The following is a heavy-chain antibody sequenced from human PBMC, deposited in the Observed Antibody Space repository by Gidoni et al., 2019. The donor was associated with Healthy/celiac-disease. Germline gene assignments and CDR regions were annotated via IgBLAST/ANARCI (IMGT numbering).Heavy chain of an antibody. CDR3: ARLRYYYDSSGYFRGGHYFDY. D-gene: IGHD3-22*01. CDR1: GGSISSSSYY. V-gene: IGHV4-39*01. J-gene: IGHJ4*02. CDR2: IYYSGST. Sequence: QLQLQESGPGLVKPSETLSLTCTVSGGSISSSSYYWGWIRQPPGKGLEWIGSIYYSGSTYYHPSLKSRVTISVDTSKNQFSLKLSSVTAADTAVYYCARLRYYYDSSGYFRGGHYFDYWGQGTLVTVSS.